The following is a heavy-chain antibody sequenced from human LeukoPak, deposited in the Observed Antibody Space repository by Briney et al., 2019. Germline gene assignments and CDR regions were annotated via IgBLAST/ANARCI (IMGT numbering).Heavy chain of an antibody. CDR3: AREMQHNFGSGSSGEYYFDF. V-gene: IGHV1-2*02. CDR2: INPSNGGI. Sequence: GASVKVSCKASGYTFTGYYMHWVRQAPGQELKWMGWINPSNGGINYAQNFQGRVTMTKDTSISTAYMEVNGLRYDDTAVYYCAREMQHNFGSGSSGEYYFDFWGQGTLVTVSS. J-gene: IGHJ4*02. CDR1: GYTFTGYY. D-gene: IGHD3-10*01.